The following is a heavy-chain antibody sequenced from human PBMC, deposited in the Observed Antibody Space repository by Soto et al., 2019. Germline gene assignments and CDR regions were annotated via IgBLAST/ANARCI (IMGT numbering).Heavy chain of an antibody. CDR3: ARDRTYYFDSSGRNWFDP. D-gene: IGHD3-22*01. CDR1: GYTFVTYG. J-gene: IGHJ5*02. CDR2: INAGNGDT. V-gene: IGHV1-3*01. Sequence: QVQLVQSGAEVRKPGASVKVSCKASGYTFVTYGIHWVRQAPGERLEWMGWINAGNGDTKYSQKFQGRLSVTRDTAATAVYMELSSLRSADTAVYYCARDRTYYFDSSGRNWFDPWGQGTQVTVSP.